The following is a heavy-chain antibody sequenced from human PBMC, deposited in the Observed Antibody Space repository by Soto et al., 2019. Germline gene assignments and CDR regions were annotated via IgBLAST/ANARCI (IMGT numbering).Heavy chain of an antibody. J-gene: IGHJ4*02. V-gene: IGHV4-59*01. Sequence: QVQLQESGPGLVKPSETLSLTCTVSGGSISSYYWSWIRQPPGKGLEWIGYIYYSGSTNYNPSLKSRVTISVDTSKNQFSLKLSSVTAADTAVYYCARAKGRTSYSSSWYDPYFDYWGQGTLVTVSS. CDR1: GGSISSYY. D-gene: IGHD6-13*01. CDR3: ARAKGRTSYSSSWYDPYFDY. CDR2: IYYSGST.